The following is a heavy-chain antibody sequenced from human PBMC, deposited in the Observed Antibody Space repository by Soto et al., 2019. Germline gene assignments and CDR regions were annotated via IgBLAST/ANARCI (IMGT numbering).Heavy chain of an antibody. V-gene: IGHV1-18*01. D-gene: IGHD6-13*01. J-gene: IGHJ4*02. Sequence: ASVKVSCKASGYTFTSYCISWVRQAPGQGLEWMGWISAYNGNTNYAQKFQGRVTLTTDTSTSTAYMELRSLRSDDTAVYYCARGGGIYSISWPLDYWGQGTLVTVSS. CDR2: ISAYNGNT. CDR1: GYTFTSYC. CDR3: ARGGGIYSISWPLDY.